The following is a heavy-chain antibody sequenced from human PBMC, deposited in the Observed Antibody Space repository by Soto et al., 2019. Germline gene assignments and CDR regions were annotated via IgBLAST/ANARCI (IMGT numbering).Heavy chain of an antibody. J-gene: IGHJ4*02. Sequence: QVQLVQSGAEVRKPGSSVKVSCKASGGTFSNHAISWVRQAPGQGPEWMGGIIPLSGTTNYAPKFQGRLTITADESMTTANMELSSLRYEDTAVYYCARGPDRSGFYLFDYWGQGTLVTASS. CDR3: ARGPDRSGFYLFDY. D-gene: IGHD3-22*01. V-gene: IGHV1-69*01. CDR1: GGTFSNHA. CDR2: IIPLSGTT.